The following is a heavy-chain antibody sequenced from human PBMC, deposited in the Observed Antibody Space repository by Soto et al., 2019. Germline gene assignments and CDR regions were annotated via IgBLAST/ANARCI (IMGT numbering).Heavy chain of an antibody. D-gene: IGHD6-13*01. J-gene: IGHJ4*02. CDR1: GGSVRSSTYY. V-gene: IGHV4-39*01. CDR2: IYYSGST. CDR3: TRQEGGAAADRPLDY. Sequence: SETLSLTCTVSGGSVRSSTYYWGWIRQPPGKVLEWIASIYYSGSTHNNPSLKSRVTMSLDTYTNQFSLKLNSVTSSDTAVYYCTRQEGGAAADRPLDYWGQGTMVT.